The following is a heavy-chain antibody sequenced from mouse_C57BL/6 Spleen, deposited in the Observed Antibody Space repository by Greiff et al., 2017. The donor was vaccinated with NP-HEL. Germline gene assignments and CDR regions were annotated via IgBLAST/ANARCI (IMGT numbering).Heavy chain of an antibody. D-gene: IGHD2-2*01. V-gene: IGHV5-9*01. CDR3: ARLYYGYYFDY. CDR1: GFTFSSYT. CDR2: ISGGGGNT. J-gene: IGHJ2*01. Sequence: EVQLVESGGGLVKPGGSLKLSCAASGFTFSSYTMSWVRQTPEKRLEWVATISGGGGNTYYPDSVKGRFTISRDNAKNTLYLQMSSLRSEDTALYYCARLYYGYYFDYWGQGTTRTVSS.